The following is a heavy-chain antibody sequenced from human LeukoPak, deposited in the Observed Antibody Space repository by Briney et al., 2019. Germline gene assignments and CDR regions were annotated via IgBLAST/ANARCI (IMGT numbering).Heavy chain of an antibody. CDR2: INHSGST. CDR1: GGSFSGYY. D-gene: IGHD2-2*01. CDR3: ARLGTQLLAYYFDY. J-gene: IGHJ4*02. V-gene: IGHV4-34*01. Sequence: SETLSLTCAVYGGSFSGYYWSWIRQPPGKGLEWIGEINHSGSTNYNPSLKSRVTISVDTSKNQFSLKLSSVTAADTAVYYCARLGTQLLAYYFDYWGQGTLVTVSS.